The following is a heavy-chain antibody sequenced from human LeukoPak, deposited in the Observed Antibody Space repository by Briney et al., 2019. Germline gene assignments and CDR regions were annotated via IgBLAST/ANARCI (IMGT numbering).Heavy chain of an antibody. CDR2: IWYDGSNK. J-gene: IGHJ4*02. CDR1: GFTFSSYG. Sequence: GRSLRLSCAASGFTFSSYGMHWVRQAPGKGLEWVAVIWYDGSNKYYADSVKGRFTISRDNSKNTLYLQMNSLRAEDTAVYYCARSPYYYHDSSGHYFDYWGQGTLVTVSS. V-gene: IGHV3-33*01. D-gene: IGHD3-22*01. CDR3: ARSPYYYHDSSGHYFDY.